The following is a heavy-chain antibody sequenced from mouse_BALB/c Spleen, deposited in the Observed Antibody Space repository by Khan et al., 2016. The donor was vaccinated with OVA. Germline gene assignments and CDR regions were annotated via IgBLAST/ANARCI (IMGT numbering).Heavy chain of an antibody. V-gene: IGHV1-4*01. CDR3: VRDGAYYRNDGCFAY. CDR2: INPSNGYT. Sequence: QVQLKQSGAELARPGASVKMSCKASGYTFTSYTIHWIKLRPGQGLEWIGYINPSNGYTNYNQKFKDKATLTADKSSTTAYMQLSSLTSDDSAFYNWVRDGAYYRNDGCFAYWGQGTLVTVSA. J-gene: IGHJ3*01. CDR1: GYTFTSYT. D-gene: IGHD2-14*01.